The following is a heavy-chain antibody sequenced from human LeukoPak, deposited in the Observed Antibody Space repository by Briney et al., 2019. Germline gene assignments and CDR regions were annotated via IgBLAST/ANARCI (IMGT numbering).Heavy chain of an antibody. D-gene: IGHD4-11*01. J-gene: IGHJ4*02. Sequence: TGGSLRLSCAASGFTFTNYEMIWVRQAPGKGLEWISYISSSGSAIYYADSVKGRFTMSRDNVKNSVHLQMNSLRAEDTAVYYCARETLYSDYEGNYIDYWGQGTLVTVSS. CDR1: GFTFTNYE. V-gene: IGHV3-48*03. CDR3: ARETLYSDYEGNYIDY. CDR2: ISSSGSAI.